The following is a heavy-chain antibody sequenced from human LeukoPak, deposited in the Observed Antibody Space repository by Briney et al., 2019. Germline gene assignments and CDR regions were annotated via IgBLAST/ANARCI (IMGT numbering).Heavy chain of an antibody. J-gene: IGHJ5*02. CDR3: ARGRCSSTSCYGNWFDP. CDR2: INHSGST. D-gene: IGHD2-2*01. Sequence: SETPSLTCAVYGGSFSGYYWIWIRQPPGKGLEWIGEINHSGSTNYNPSLKSRVTISVDTSKNQFSLKLSSVTAADTAVYYCARGRCSSTSCYGNWFDPWGQGTLVTVSS. CDR1: GGSFSGYY. V-gene: IGHV4-34*01.